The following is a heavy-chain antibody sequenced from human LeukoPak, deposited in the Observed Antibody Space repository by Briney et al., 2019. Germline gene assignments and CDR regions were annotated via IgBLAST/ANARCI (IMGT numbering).Heavy chain of an antibody. CDR1: GGSFSGYY. V-gene: IGHV4-34*01. CDR3: ARGPSSGAITFGGVIASLHYDF. J-gene: IGHJ4*02. Sequence: PSETLSLTCAVYGGSFSGYYWSWIRQPPGKGLVWIGEINHSGSTNYNPSLKSRVTISVDTSKNQFSLKLSSVTAADTAVYYCARGPSSGAITFGGVIASLHYDFWGQGTLVTVSS. D-gene: IGHD3-16*02. CDR2: INHSGST.